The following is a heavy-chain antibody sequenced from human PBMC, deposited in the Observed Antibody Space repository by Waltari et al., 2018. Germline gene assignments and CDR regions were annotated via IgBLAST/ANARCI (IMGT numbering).Heavy chain of an antibody. Sequence: EVQLVESGGGFIQSGGSLRLSCAASGFTVSSNYMSWGRQAPGKGLGWVSVIFIDGRTYYADSVKGRFTISRDNSKNTLYLQINSLRAEDTAVYYCARDSRGGLFFDYWGQGTLVTVSS. CDR1: GFTVSSNY. J-gene: IGHJ4*02. CDR2: IFIDGRT. V-gene: IGHV3-53*01. CDR3: ARDSRGGLFFDY.